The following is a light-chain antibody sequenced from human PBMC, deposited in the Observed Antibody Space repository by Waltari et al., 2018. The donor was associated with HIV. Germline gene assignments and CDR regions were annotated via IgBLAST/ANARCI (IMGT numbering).Light chain of an antibody. V-gene: IGLV1-51*01. CDR2: DNN. J-gene: IGLJ3*02. CDR1: SSNIGNNY. Sequence: LTQPPSVSAAPGQKVTISCSGSSSNIGNNYVSWYQQLPGTAPKLLIYDNNKRPSGIPDRFSGSKSGTSATLGITGLQTGDEADYYCGTWDSSLSAGVFGGGTKLTVL. CDR3: GTWDSSLSAGV.